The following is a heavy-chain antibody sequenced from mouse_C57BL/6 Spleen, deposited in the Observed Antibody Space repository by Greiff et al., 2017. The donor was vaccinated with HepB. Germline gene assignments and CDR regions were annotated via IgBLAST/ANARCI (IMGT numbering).Heavy chain of an antibody. CDR3: ARTGTGYYAMDY. CDR1: GFTFSSYA. V-gene: IGHV5-4*03. Sequence: EVKLMESGGGLVKPGGSLKLSCAASGFTFSSYAMSWVRQTPEKRLEWVATISDGGSYTYYPDNVKGRFSISRDNAKNNLYLQMSHLKSEDTAMYYCARTGTGYYAMDYWGQGTSVTVSS. D-gene: IGHD4-1*01. J-gene: IGHJ4*01. CDR2: ISDGGSYT.